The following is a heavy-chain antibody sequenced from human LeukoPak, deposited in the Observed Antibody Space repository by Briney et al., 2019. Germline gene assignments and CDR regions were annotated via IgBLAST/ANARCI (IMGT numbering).Heavy chain of an antibody. D-gene: IGHD3-3*01. V-gene: IGHV3-53*01. CDR2: IYSGGST. CDR1: GFTVSSNY. Sequence: PGGSLRLSCAASGFTVSSNYMSWVRQAPGKGLEWVSVIYSGGSTYYADSVKGRFTISRDNAKNSLYLQMNSLRAEDTAVYYCAREGPAEWNFWSGYYTRESYYYMDVWGKGTTVTVSS. J-gene: IGHJ6*03. CDR3: AREGPAEWNFWSGYYTRESYYYMDV.